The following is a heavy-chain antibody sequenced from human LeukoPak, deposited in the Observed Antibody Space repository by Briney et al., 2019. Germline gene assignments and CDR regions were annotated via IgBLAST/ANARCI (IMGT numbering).Heavy chain of an antibody. Sequence: SETLSLTCIVSGGSISTSAYYWGWIRQPPGEGLQWIGSIYYSGNTYYNSSLKSRVTISVDTSTSQFSLRLSSVTAADTAVYYCARLPDTAGGGDYWGQGTLVTVSS. J-gene: IGHJ4*02. V-gene: IGHV4-39*01. CDR1: GGSISTSAYY. CDR2: IYYSGNT. CDR3: ARLPDTAGGGDY. D-gene: IGHD2-21*02.